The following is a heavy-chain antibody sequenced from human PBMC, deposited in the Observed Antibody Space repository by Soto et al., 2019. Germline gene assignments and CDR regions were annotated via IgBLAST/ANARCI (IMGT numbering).Heavy chain of an antibody. CDR1: CYTFTSYG. Sequence: GASVNVSCKASCYTFTSYGISWVRQAPLQGLELMVWIIAYNGNTNYSQKLQGRVTMTTDTSTSTAYMELRSLRSDDTAVYYCARDTAKYYYDSSGYPYGGQGTLVTVSS. J-gene: IGHJ4*02. V-gene: IGHV1-18*01. D-gene: IGHD3-22*01. CDR2: IIAYNGNT. CDR3: ARDTAKYYYDSSGYPY.